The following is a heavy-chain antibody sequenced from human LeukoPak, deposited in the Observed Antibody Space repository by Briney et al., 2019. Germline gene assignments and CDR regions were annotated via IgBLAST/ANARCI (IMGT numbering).Heavy chain of an antibody. CDR1: GYTFTSYG. Sequence: GASVKVSCKASGYTFTSYGISWVRPAPGRGLECMGWISAYNGKTNYVEKLQGRVTMTTDTSTGTAYMELRSLRSDDTAVYYCASISCSWHAFDIWGQGTMVTVSS. J-gene: IGHJ3*02. V-gene: IGHV1-18*01. CDR3: ASISCSWHAFDI. CDR2: ISAYNGKT. D-gene: IGHD6-13*01.